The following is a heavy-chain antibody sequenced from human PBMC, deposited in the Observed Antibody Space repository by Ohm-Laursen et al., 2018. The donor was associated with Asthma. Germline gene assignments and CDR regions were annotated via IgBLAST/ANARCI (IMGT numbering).Heavy chain of an antibody. CDR1: GRAISSDGYS. J-gene: IGHJ6*02. CDR2: ISYSGST. V-gene: IGHV4-31*11. D-gene: IGHD6-19*01. Sequence: SQTLSLTCAVSGRAISSDGYSWTWIRRHPTKGLEWIGYISYSGSTSYNPSLKSRVAISVDTSKNQFSLKLSSVTAADTAVYYCARDGSSVAGTPYGMDVWGQGTTATVSS. CDR3: ARDGSSVAGTPYGMDV.